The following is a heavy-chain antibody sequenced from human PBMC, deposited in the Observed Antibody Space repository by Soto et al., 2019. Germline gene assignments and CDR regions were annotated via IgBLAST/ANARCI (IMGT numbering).Heavy chain of an antibody. CDR1: GFTFSSYG. D-gene: IGHD3-22*01. CDR3: AKECYDSSGYYYVEAFDI. J-gene: IGHJ3*02. Sequence: QVQLVESGGGVVQPGRSLRLSCAASGFTFSSYGMHWVRQAPGKGLEWVAVISYDGSNKYYADSVKGRFTISRDNSQNTLYLPMNSLRAEDTAVYYCAKECYDSSGYYYVEAFDIWGQGTRVTVSS. CDR2: ISYDGSNK. V-gene: IGHV3-30*18.